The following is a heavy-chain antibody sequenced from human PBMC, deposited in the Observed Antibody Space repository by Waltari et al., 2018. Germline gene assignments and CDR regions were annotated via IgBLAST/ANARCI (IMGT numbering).Heavy chain of an antibody. J-gene: IGHJ5*02. CDR1: GYTFTSSA. CDR2: IITSSGNP. V-gene: IGHV7-4-1*02. D-gene: IGHD2-2*01. Sequence: VQLVQSGSELKKPGASVKVSCKASGYTFTSSALNWVRQAPGQGLELMGWIITSSGNPTYAQGFTGRFVFSLDTSVSTAYLQINNLQADDTAIYYCTREVVPAATIVVNWFDPWGQGTLVTVSS. CDR3: TREVVPAATIVVNWFDP.